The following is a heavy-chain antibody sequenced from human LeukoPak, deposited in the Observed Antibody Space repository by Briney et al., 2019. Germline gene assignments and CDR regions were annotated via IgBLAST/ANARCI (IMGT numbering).Heavy chain of an antibody. Sequence: GGSLRLSCAASGFTVSSNYMGWVRQAPGEGLEWVSAIYIDGSIYYADSVKGRFTISRDNSKNTLYLQMNGLRAEDTAVYYCARIRGDWYFDYWGQGTLVTVSS. CDR3: ARIRGDWYFDY. V-gene: IGHV3-53*01. D-gene: IGHD2-21*01. CDR2: IYIDGSI. CDR1: GFTVSSNY. J-gene: IGHJ4*02.